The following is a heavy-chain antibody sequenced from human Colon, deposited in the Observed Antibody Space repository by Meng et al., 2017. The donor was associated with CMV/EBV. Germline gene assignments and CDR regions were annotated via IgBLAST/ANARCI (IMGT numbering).Heavy chain of an antibody. D-gene: IGHD3-10*01. V-gene: IGHV3-74*03. CDR2: IKWDGIFT. Sequence: GGSLRLSCTASGFSLSTYWMHWVRQAPGEGLLWVSHIKWDGIFTTYTDSVKGRFTISRDIAKNTFYLQMNSLRSEDTAVYFCARGGSSRGGSKGLDYWGQGTRVTVSS. CDR1: GFSLSTYW. J-gene: IGHJ4*02. CDR3: ARGGSSRGGSKGLDY.